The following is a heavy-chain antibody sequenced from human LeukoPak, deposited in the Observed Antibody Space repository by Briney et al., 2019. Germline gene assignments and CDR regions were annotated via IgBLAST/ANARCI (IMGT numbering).Heavy chain of an antibody. CDR2: ISGSGGST. J-gene: IGHJ5*01. CDR1: GFTFSSYA. Sequence: GGSLRLSCAASGFTFSSYAMSWVRQAPGKGLEWVSAISGSGGSTYYADSVKGRFTISRENAKNSWYLQMNSLRAGDTAVYYCAKGFVDTALDNWFDSWGQGTLVTVSS. CDR3: AKGFVDTALDNWFDS. D-gene: IGHD5-18*01. V-gene: IGHV3-23*01.